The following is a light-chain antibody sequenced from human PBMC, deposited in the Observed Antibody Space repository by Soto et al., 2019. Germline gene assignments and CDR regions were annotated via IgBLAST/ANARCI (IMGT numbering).Light chain of an antibody. J-gene: IGKJ1*01. V-gene: IGKV3-11*01. CDR1: QSVSSY. CDR2: DAS. Sequence: EIVLTQSPATLSLSPGERATLSCRASQSVSSYLAWYQQKPGQAPRLLIYDASNRATGIPARFSGSGSGTDFTLTISSLEPEDFAVDYCQQRSNWPRTWTFGQGTKVEIK. CDR3: QQRSNWPRTWT.